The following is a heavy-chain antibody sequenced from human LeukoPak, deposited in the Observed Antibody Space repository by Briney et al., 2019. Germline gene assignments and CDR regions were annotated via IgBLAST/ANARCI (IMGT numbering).Heavy chain of an antibody. Sequence: GGSLRLSCAASGFSLSGYWMTWVRQAPGEGLEWVARLHADVVEQNYVESVTGRFTMSRDNAKNSLDLQMNSMRVEDTAVYYCARGGYSFDYLGQGTLVAVPS. CDR3: ARGGYSFDY. V-gene: IGHV3-7*01. J-gene: IGHJ4*02. D-gene: IGHD5-18*01. CDR2: LHADVVEQ. CDR1: GFSLSGYW.